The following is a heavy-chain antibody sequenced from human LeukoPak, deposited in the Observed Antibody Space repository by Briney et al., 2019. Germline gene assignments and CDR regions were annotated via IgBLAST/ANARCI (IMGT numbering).Heavy chain of an antibody. J-gene: IGHJ4*02. CDR2: INSDGSST. Sequence: GGSLRLSCAASVFTFSTYCVHWVRQAPGKGLVWVSRINSDGSSTSYAASVKGRFTISRDNAKNTLSLQMNSLRAEDTAVYYCAPYNIPHYWGQGTLVTVSS. D-gene: IGHD1-1*01. CDR1: VFTFSTYC. CDR3: APYNIPHY. V-gene: IGHV3-74*01.